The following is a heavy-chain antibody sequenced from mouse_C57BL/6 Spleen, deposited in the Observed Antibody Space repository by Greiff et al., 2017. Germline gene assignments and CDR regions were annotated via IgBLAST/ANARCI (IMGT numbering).Heavy chain of an antibody. Sequence: QVHVKQPGTELVKPGASVKLSCKASGYTFTSYWMHWVKQRPGQGLEWIGNINPSNGGTNYNEKFKSKATLTVDKSSSTAYMQLSSLTAEDSAVYYCGREGGRGGFGYWGQGTTLTVAS. J-gene: IGHJ2*01. CDR1: GYTFTSYW. CDR3: GREGGRGGFGY. CDR2: INPSNGGT. V-gene: IGHV1-53*01. D-gene: IGHD3-3*01.